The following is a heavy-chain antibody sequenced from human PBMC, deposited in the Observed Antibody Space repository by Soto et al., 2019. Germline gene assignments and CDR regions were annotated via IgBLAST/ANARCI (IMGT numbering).Heavy chain of an antibody. CDR3: AKGIEQWLSNWFDP. CDR1: GFTFESYA. CDR2: ISWNSNSI. D-gene: IGHD6-19*01. J-gene: IGHJ5*02. V-gene: IGHV3-9*01. Sequence: EVQLVESGGGLAQPGRSLRLSCEASGFTFESYAMHWIRQAPGKVLEWVSGISWNSNSIGYADSVKGRFTISRDNAKNSLYLQINSLRVEGTAFYYCAKGIEQWLSNWFDPWGQGTVVSVSS.